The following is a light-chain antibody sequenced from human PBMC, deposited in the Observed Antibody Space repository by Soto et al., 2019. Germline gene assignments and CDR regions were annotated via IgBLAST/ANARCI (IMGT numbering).Light chain of an antibody. Sequence: EIVLTQSPATLSLSPGKRATLSCRARQSVSSYLAWYQQKPGQAPRLLIYDASNRATGIPARFSGSGSGTEFTLTISSLEPEDFAVYYCQQRSNWTITFGQGTRLEIK. CDR2: DAS. V-gene: IGKV3-11*01. J-gene: IGKJ5*01. CDR3: QQRSNWTIT. CDR1: QSVSSY.